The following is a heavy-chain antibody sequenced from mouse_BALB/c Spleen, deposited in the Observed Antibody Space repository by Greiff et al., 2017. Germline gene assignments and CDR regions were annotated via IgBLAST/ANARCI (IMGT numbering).Heavy chain of an antibody. CDR3: ARGGSSHFDY. CDR1: GFNIKDYY. Sequence: EVQLQQSGAELVRPGALVKLSCKASGFNIKDYYMHWVKQRPEQGLEWIGWIDPENGNTIYDPKFQGKASITADTSSNTAYLQLSSLTSEDTAVYYCARGGSSHFDYWGQGTTLTVSS. D-gene: IGHD1-1*01. CDR2: IDPENGNT. J-gene: IGHJ2*01. V-gene: IGHV14-1*02.